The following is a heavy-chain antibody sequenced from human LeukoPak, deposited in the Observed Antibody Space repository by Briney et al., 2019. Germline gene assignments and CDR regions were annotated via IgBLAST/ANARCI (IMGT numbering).Heavy chain of an antibody. CDR3: ARHTSDSSLDC. Sequence: SETLSLTCTVSRASISSSSYYWGWIRQPPGKGLEWIGSIYSSGRTYYSPSLKSRVTISVDTSKNQFSLKLTSVTATDTAIYYCARHTSDSSLDCWGQGTLVTVSS. V-gene: IGHV4-39*01. CDR2: IYSSGRT. CDR1: RASISSSSYY. J-gene: IGHJ4*02. D-gene: IGHD2-2*01.